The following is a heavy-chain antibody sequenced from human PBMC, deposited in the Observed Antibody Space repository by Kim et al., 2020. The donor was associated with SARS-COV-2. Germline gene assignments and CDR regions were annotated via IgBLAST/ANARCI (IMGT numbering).Heavy chain of an antibody. J-gene: IGHJ6*03. V-gene: IGHV1-3*01. CDR2: INAGNGNT. CDR3: ARGIEDRGWYYYDSSGYSDYYYMDV. CDR1: GYTFTSYA. Sequence: ASVKVSCKASGYTFTSYAMHWVRQAPGQRLEWMGWINAGNGNTKYSQKFQGRVTITRDTSASTAYMELSSLRSEDTAVYYCARGIEDRGWYYYDSSGYSDYYYMDVWGKGTTVTVSS. D-gene: IGHD3-22*01.